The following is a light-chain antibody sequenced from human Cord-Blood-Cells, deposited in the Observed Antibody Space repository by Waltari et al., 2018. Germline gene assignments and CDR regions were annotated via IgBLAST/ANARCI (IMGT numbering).Light chain of an antibody. V-gene: IGKV3-20*01. Sequence: EIVLPQSPGTLSLSPGERASLSCRASQSVSSSYLAWNQQKPGQAPRVLTYGASSRATGIPDRFSGSGSGTDVTLTISRLEPEDFAVYYCQQYGSSPPINFGQGTRLEIK. J-gene: IGKJ5*01. CDR3: QQYGSSPPIN. CDR2: GAS. CDR1: QSVSSSY.